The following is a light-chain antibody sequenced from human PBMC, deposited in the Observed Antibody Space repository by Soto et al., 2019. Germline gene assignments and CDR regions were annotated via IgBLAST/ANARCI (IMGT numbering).Light chain of an antibody. J-gene: IGKJ1*01. CDR2: DAS. CDR1: QSVSSNY. Sequence: EVELTQSPGTLCLSPGERVTLSCGASQSVSSNYLAWYQQKPGLAPRLLIYDASRRATGIPDRFSGSGSGTDFTLTITRLEPEDFAVYYCQQYNRSPWTFGQGTKVEIK. CDR3: QQYNRSPWT. V-gene: IGKV3D-20*01.